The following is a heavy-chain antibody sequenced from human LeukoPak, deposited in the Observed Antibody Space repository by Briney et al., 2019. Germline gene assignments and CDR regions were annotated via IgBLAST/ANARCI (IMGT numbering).Heavy chain of an antibody. CDR1: GFTFSSYA. CDR2: ISGSGGST. Sequence: GGSLRLSCAASGFTFSSYAMSWVRQAPGKGLEWVSAISGSGGSTYYADSVKGRFTISRDNSKNTLYLQMNSLRAEDTAVYYCAKVRQVAVVVAAATPYFDYWGQGTLVTVSS. D-gene: IGHD2-15*01. J-gene: IGHJ4*02. V-gene: IGHV3-23*01. CDR3: AKVRQVAVVVAAATPYFDY.